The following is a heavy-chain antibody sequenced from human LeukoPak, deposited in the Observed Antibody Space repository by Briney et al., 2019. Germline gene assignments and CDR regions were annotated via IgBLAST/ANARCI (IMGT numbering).Heavy chain of an antibody. CDR1: GGSISSYY. J-gene: IGHJ4*02. CDR3: ARAAGTYYYDTSGYYRPDHYFDY. CDR2: IYYSGST. Sequence: PSETLSLTCTVSGGSISSYYWSWIRQPPGKGLEWIGYIYYSGSTNYNPSFKSRVTISVDTSKNQFSLKVSSVTAADTAVYYCARAAGTYYYDTSGYYRPDHYFDYWGQGTLVTVSS. V-gene: IGHV4-59*01. D-gene: IGHD3-22*01.